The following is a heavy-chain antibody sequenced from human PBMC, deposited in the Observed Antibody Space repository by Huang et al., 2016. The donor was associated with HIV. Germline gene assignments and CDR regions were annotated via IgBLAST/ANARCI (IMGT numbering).Heavy chain of an antibody. J-gene: IGHJ6*04. D-gene: IGHD2-21*01. Sequence: LVESGGGFVRPGESLKLSCVGTGFDFRNHIFNWVRQEPGRGLEWIAYIGDSDKRVYYANSVRGRFTISRDNARQSVYLQMKSLRAGDTAKYYCVRDTAYRGGFFNYYYMDVWGNGTAVTVSS. CDR2: IGDSDKRV. CDR3: VRDTAYRGGFFNYYYMDV. V-gene: IGHV3-48*01. CDR1: GFDFRNHI.